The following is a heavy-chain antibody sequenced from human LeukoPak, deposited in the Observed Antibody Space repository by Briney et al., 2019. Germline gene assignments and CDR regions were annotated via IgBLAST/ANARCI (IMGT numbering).Heavy chain of an antibody. CDR3: ARDRVGSYSAIDC. CDR2: ISSSSSTI. D-gene: IGHD1-26*01. CDR1: VFTLSSYS. Sequence: GGSLRLSCAASVFTLSSYSMNWVRPAPRKGLEWVSFISSSSSTIYYEDSVKGRCTISRDHAKNSLYLQMNGPRAEDTAVYYCARDRVGSYSAIDCWGQGTLVTVSS. J-gene: IGHJ4*02. V-gene: IGHV3-48*04.